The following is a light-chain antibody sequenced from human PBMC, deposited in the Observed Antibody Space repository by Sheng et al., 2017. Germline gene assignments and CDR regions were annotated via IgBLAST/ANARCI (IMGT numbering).Light chain of an antibody. CDR1: ERVGSY. Sequence: TQSPDTLSVSPGERATLSCRASERVGSYVAWFQQKPGQSPRLLVYGASTRATDVPERFTGAGSDTEFTLTITNVQLADSGTYHCQQYSTWIPYTFGQGTKLQIK. V-gene: IGKV3D-15*01. J-gene: IGKJ2*01. CDR3: QQYSTWIPYT. CDR2: GAS.